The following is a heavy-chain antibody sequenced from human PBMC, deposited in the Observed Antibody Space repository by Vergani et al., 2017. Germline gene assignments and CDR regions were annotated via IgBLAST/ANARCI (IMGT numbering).Heavy chain of an antibody. D-gene: IGHD3-22*01. CDR3: ASESDSSGSTPFDY. Sequence: EVQLVESGGGLVKPGGSLRLSCAASGFTFSSYSMNWVRQVPGKGLEWVSSISSSSSYIYYADSVKGRFTISRDNAKNSLYLQMNSLRAEDTAVYYCASESDSSGSTPFDYWGQGTLVTVSS. CDR2: ISSSSSYI. CDR1: GFTFSSYS. V-gene: IGHV3-21*01. J-gene: IGHJ4*02.